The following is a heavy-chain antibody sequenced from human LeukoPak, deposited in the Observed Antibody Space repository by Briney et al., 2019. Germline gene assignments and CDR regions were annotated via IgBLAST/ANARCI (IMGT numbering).Heavy chain of an antibody. D-gene: IGHD6-6*01. CDR2: IKQDGSEK. CDR3: ARIGYSSSAFDY. V-gene: IGHV3-7*01. Sequence: GGSLRLSCAASGFTFNNYWMSWVRQAPGKGLEWVANIKQDGSEKFFVDSMRGRFTISRDNAKNSLCLQVNSLRAEDTAVYYCARIGYSSSAFDYWGQGTLVTVSS. J-gene: IGHJ4*02. CDR1: GFTFNNYW.